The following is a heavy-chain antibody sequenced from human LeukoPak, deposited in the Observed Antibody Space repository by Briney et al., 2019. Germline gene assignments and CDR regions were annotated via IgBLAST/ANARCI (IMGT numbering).Heavy chain of an antibody. CDR3: AKRGVVIRVILVGFHKEAYYFDS. D-gene: IGHD3-22*01. V-gene: IGHV3-23*01. CDR1: GFSFSSYA. Sequence: GGSLRLSCAASGFSFSSYAMDWVRQDPGKGLEWVSGISGSAGRTYYPDSVKGRFTLSRDNPKNTLYVQMNSLRDEATAVYFCAKRGVVIRVILVGFHKEAYYFDSWGQGARVTVSS. J-gene: IGHJ4*02. CDR2: ISGSAGRT.